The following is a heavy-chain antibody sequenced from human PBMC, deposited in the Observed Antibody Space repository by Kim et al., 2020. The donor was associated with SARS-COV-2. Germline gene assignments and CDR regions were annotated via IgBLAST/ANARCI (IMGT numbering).Heavy chain of an antibody. CDR3: ARVVSYYYDSSGYLDY. V-gene: IGHV1-18*01. Sequence: ASVKVSCKASGYTFTSYGISWVRQAPGQGLEWMGWISAYNGNTNYAQKLQGRVTMTTDTSTSTAYMELRSLRSDDTAVYYCARVVSYYYDSSGYLDYWGQGTLVTVSS. J-gene: IGHJ4*02. CDR2: ISAYNGNT. D-gene: IGHD3-22*01. CDR1: GYTFTSYG.